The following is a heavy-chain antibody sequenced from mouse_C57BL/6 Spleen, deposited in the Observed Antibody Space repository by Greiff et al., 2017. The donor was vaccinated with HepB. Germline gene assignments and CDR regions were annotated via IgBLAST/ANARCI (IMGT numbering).Heavy chain of an antibody. CDR3: AGLGRYFDY. D-gene: IGHD4-1*01. Sequence: EVQLQQSGPELVKPGASVKISCKASGYTFTDYYMNWVKQSHGKSLEWIGDINPNNGGTSYNQKFKGKATLTVDKSSSTAYMELRSLTSEDSAVYYCAGLGRYFDYWGQGTTLTVSS. CDR2: INPNNGGT. J-gene: IGHJ2*01. V-gene: IGHV1-26*01. CDR1: GYTFTDYY.